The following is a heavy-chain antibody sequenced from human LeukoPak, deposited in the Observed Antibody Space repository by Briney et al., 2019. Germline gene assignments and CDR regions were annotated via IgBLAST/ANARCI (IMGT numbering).Heavy chain of an antibody. J-gene: IGHJ5*02. CDR3: ARDGWFGEGNWFDP. D-gene: IGHD3-10*01. CDR1: GGSISSYY. Sequence: SETLSLTCTVSGGSISSYYWSWIRQPPGKGLEWIGYIYYSGSTNYNPSLKSRVTISVDTSKNRFSLKLSSVTAADTAVYYCARDGWFGEGNWFDPWGQGTLVTVSS. CDR2: IYYSGST. V-gene: IGHV4-59*01.